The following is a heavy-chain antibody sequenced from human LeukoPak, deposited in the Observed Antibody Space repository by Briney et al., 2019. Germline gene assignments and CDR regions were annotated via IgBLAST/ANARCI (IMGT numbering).Heavy chain of an antibody. J-gene: IGHJ5*02. CDR2: IYYSGST. V-gene: IGHV4-39*07. CDR3: ARDVQGAYCSSTSCYNWFDP. D-gene: IGHD2-2*01. Sequence: KSSETLSLTCTVSGGSISSGSYYWGWIRQAPGKGLEWIGSIYYSGSTYYNPYLKSRVTISVDTSKNQFSLKLSSVTAADTAVYYCARDVQGAYCSSTSCYNWFDPWGQGTLVTVSS. CDR1: GGSISSGSYY.